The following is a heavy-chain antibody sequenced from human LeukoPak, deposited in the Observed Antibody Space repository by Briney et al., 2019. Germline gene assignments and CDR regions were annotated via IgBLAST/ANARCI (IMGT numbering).Heavy chain of an antibody. V-gene: IGHV4-39*07. CDR1: GGSISSSSYY. J-gene: IGHJ4*02. CDR2: INHSGST. CDR3: ARGIVDGLDY. Sequence: PSETLSLTCTVSGGSISSSSYYWSWIRQPPGKGLEWIGEINHSGSTNYNPSLKSRVTISVDTSKNQFSLKLSSVTAADTAVYYCARGIVDGLDYWGQGTLVTVSS. D-gene: IGHD1-26*01.